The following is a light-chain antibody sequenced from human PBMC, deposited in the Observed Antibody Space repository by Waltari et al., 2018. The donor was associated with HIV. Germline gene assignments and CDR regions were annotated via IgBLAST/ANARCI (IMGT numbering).Light chain of an antibody. Sequence: EIVMTQSPATLSVSPGERATLSCRASQSVGNNLAWYQQKPGQAPRLLIYGASTRVTGIPARFSGSGSGTEFTLTISSLQSEDFSIYFCQQYNIWPPYTFGQGTKLEI. J-gene: IGKJ2*01. CDR3: QQYNIWPPYT. V-gene: IGKV3-15*01. CDR1: QSVGNN. CDR2: GAS.